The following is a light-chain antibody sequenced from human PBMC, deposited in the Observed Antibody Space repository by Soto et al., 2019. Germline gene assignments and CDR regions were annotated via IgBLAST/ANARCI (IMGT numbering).Light chain of an antibody. CDR2: DAY. V-gene: IGKV3-11*01. Sequence: EIVLTQSPVTLSLSPGERATLSCRASQSVDVYLAWYQQRPGQAPRLLIYDAYSRATGIPARFSGSGSGTDFTLTISSLEPEDFAVYYFQQRANWPLTFGGGTKVEIK. J-gene: IGKJ4*01. CDR1: QSVDVY. CDR3: QQRANWPLT.